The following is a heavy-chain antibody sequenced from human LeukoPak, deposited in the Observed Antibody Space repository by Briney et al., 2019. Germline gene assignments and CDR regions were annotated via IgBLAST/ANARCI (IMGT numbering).Heavy chain of an antibody. Sequence: ALRLSCAASGFTFDDYAMHWVRQAPGKGLEWVSGISWNSGSIGYADSVKGRFTISRDNAKNSLYLQMNSLRAEDTAVYYCARDPGRDWGQGTLVTVSS. D-gene: IGHD1-14*01. CDR3: ARDPGRD. CDR1: GFTFDDYA. J-gene: IGHJ4*02. CDR2: ISWNSGSI. V-gene: IGHV3-9*01.